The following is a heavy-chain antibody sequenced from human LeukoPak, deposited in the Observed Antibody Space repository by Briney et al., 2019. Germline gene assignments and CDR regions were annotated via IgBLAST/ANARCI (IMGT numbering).Heavy chain of an antibody. J-gene: IGHJ6*02. CDR3: ARAELELLYYYYGMDV. V-gene: IGHV3-23*01. CDR2: ISGSGGST. Sequence: GGSLRLSCAASGFTFSSYAMSWVRQAPGKGLEWVSAISGSGGSTYYADSVKGRFTISRDNSKNTLYLQMNSLRAEDTAVYYCARAELELLYYYYGMDVWGQGTTVTVSS. D-gene: IGHD1-7*01. CDR1: GFTFSSYA.